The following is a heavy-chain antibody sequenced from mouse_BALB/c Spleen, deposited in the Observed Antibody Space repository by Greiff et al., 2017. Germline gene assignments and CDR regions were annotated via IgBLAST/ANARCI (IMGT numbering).Heavy chain of an antibody. CDR2: IYPGNVNT. D-gene: IGHD2-4*01. Sequence: VQGVESGPELVKPGASVRISCKASGYTFTSYYIHWVKQRPGQGLEWIGWIYPGNVNTKYNEKFKGKATLTADKSSSTAYMQLSSLTSEDSAVYFCARSGITTNFDYWGQGTTLTVSS. J-gene: IGHJ2*01. CDR3: ARSGITTNFDY. CDR1: GYTFTSYY. V-gene: IGHV1S56*01.